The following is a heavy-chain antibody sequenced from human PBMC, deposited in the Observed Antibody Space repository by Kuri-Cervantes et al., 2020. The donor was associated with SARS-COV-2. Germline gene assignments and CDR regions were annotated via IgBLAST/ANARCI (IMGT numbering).Heavy chain of an antibody. CDR1: GFTFSSYG. CDR2: IWYDGSNK. D-gene: IGHD2-2*01. J-gene: IGHJ6*03. V-gene: IGHV3-33*08. CDR3: ARDHCSSTSCYLDYYMDV. Sequence: GGSLRLSCAASGFTFSSYGMHWVRQAPGKGLEWVAVIWYDGSNKYYADSVKGRFTISRDNSKNTPYLQMNSLRAEDTAVYYCARDHCSSTSCYLDYYMDVWGKGTTVTVSS.